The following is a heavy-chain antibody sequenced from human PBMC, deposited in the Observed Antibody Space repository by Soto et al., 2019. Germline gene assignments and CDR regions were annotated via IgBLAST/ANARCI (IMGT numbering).Heavy chain of an antibody. CDR2: IYWDDDK. CDR3: AHRIGRDYGDYWDAFDI. D-gene: IGHD4-17*01. J-gene: IGHJ3*02. V-gene: IGHV2-5*02. Sequence: QITLKESGPTLVKPTQTLTLTCTFSGFSLSTSGVGVGWIRQPPGKALEWLALIYWDDDKRYSPSLKSRLTITKDPSKTQVVLTMTNMDPVDTATYYCAHRIGRDYGDYWDAFDIWGQGTMVTVSS. CDR1: GFSLSTSGVG.